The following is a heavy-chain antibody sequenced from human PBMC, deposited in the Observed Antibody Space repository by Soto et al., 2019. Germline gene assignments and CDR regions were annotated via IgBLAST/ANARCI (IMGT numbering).Heavy chain of an antibody. CDR1: GGSISHNNW. J-gene: IGHJ5*02. D-gene: IGHD3-10*01. CDR3: ARGNIIVITMVRGVLFDP. CDR2: IYHSGST. Sequence: QVQLHELGPGLVKPSGTLSLTCGVSGGSISHNNWWNWVRQPPGKGLEWIGEIYHSGSTNYNPSLKSRVTISVDKSKNQFSLKLSSVTAADTAVYYCARGNIIVITMVRGVLFDPWGQGTMVTVSS. V-gene: IGHV4-4*02.